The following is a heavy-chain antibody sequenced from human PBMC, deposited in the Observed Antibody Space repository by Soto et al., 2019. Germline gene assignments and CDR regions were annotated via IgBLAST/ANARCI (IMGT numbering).Heavy chain of an antibody. CDR3: ARALGVIADLHWFDP. CDR2: ISAYNGNT. D-gene: IGHD6-13*01. J-gene: IGHJ5*02. Sequence: ASVKVSCKASGYTFTSYGISWVRQAPGQGLEWMGWISAYNGNTNYAQKLQGRVTMTTDTSTSTAYMELRSLRSDDTAVYYCARALGVIADLHWFDPWGQGTLVTVSS. V-gene: IGHV1-18*01. CDR1: GYTFTSYG.